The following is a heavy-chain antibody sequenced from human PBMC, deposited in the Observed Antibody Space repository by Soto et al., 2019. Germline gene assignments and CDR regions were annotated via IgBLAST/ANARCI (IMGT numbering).Heavy chain of an antibody. J-gene: IGHJ4*02. CDR3: ARHLSDWNFPFDY. CDR1: GGSISSSSYY. V-gene: IGHV4-39*01. D-gene: IGHD1-7*01. CDR2: IYYSGST. Sequence: LSLTCTVSGGSISSSSYYWGWIRQPPGKGLEWIGSIYYSGSTYYNPSLKSRVTISVDTSKNQFSLKLSSVTAADTAVYYCARHLSDWNFPFDYWGQGTLVTVSS.